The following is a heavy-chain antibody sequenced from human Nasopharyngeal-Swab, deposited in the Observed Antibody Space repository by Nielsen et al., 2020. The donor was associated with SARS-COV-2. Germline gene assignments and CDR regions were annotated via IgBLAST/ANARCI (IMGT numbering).Heavy chain of an antibody. CDR2: LYYTGGT. CDR3: ARGDYDVLTGYYSGLDY. J-gene: IGHJ4*02. D-gene: IGHD3-9*01. V-gene: IGHV4-59*11. Sequence: SETLSLTCTASGGSITTHFWSWFRQPPGKGLEWIAYLYYTGGTYYNPSLKSRVTMSVDTSKNQFSLNLTSVTAADTAVYYCARGDYDVLTGYYSGLDYWGQGSLVTVSS. CDR1: GGSITTHF.